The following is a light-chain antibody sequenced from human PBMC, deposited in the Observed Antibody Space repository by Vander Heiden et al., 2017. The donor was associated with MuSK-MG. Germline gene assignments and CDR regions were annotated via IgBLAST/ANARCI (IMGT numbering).Light chain of an antibody. CDR3: SSRDSSGNHRYV. Sequence: SSDLTQHPASSVAFGQTVSITCQCDSLRSYYASWYQQKPGQAPVIVIYGKNNRPSGVTDQFSGCSSGDTASLTITGAQAEDEADYYCSSRDSSGNHRYVFGTGTKVTVL. CDR1: SLRSYY. V-gene: IGLV3-19*01. CDR2: GKN. J-gene: IGLJ1*01.